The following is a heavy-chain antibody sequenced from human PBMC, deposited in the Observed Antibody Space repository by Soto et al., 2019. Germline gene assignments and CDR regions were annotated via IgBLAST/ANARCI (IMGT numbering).Heavy chain of an antibody. D-gene: IGHD3-10*01. CDR3: ARRRLGYGSLYFDL. Sequence: QVQLVQSGAEVKKPGSSVKVSCKASGGAFSSYAISWVRQAPGQGLEWMGGNLPLFNISNYAQKFQGRVTITADEPKRTAYMDLSNLTSEDTAVYYCARRRLGYGSLYFDLCGRVTLITVSS. V-gene: IGHV1-69*01. J-gene: IGHJ2*01. CDR1: GGAFSSYA. CDR2: NLPLFNIS.